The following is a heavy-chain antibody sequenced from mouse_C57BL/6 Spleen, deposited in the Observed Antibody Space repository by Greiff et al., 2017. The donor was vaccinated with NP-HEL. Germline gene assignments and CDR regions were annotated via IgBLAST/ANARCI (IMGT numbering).Heavy chain of an antibody. CDR3: ARGLGPYFDY. Sequence: QVQLQQPGAELVMPGASVKLSCKASGYTFTSYWMHWVKQRPGQGLEWIGAIDPSDSYTNYNQKFKGKSTLTVDKSSSTAYMQLSSLTSEDSAVYYCARGLGPYFDYWGQGTTLTVSS. CDR2: IDPSDSYT. D-gene: IGHD3-3*01. J-gene: IGHJ2*01. V-gene: IGHV1-69*01. CDR1: GYTFTSYW.